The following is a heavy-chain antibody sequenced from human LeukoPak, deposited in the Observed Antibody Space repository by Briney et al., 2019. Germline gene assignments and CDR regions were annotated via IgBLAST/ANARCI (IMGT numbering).Heavy chain of an antibody. CDR3: AREGGSSWYDENWFDP. D-gene: IGHD6-13*01. J-gene: IGHJ5*02. Sequence: ASVKVSCKASGYTFTSYDINWVRQATGQGREGMGWMNPNSGNTGYAHKFQGRVTVTRNTSISTAYMELSSLRSEDTAVYYCAREGGSSWYDENWFDPWGQGTLVTVSS. CDR1: GYTFTSYD. V-gene: IGHV1-8*01. CDR2: MNPNSGNT.